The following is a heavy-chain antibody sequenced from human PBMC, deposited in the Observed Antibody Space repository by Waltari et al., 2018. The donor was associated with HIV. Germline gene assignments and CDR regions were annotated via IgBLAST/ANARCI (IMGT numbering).Heavy chain of an antibody. CDR2: TRNQVNGYAT. J-gene: IGHJ6*02. D-gene: IGHD3-10*01. CDR1: GCIFSDHY. V-gene: IGHV3-72*01. Sequence: DVQIVESGGGLVQPGGSLRLSWVGSGCIFSDHYMDWVRQAPGKGLEWVGRTRNQVNGYATEYAASVEGRFSISRDDSKNSVSLQMNGLKTDDTAVYYCVRGPVVGNYYSGMDVWGQGTTVIVSS. CDR3: VRGPVVGNYYSGMDV.